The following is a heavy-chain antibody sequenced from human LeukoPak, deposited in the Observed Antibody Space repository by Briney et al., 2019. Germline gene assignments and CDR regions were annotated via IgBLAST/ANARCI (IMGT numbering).Heavy chain of an antibody. J-gene: IGHJ5*02. D-gene: IGHD2-2*01. CDR2: IYYSGST. V-gene: IGHV4-39*07. CDR3: ARELAPRVVVVPAAPREDWFDP. CDR1: GGSISSSSYY. Sequence: SETLSLTCTVSGGSISSSSYYWGWIRQPPGKGLEWIGSIYYSGSTYYNPSLKSRVTISVDTSKNQFSLKLSSVTAADTAVYYCARELAPRVVVVPAAPREDWFDPWGQGTLVTVSS.